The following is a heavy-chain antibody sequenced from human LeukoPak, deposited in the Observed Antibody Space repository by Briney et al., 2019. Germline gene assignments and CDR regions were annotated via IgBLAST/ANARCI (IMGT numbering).Heavy chain of an antibody. D-gene: IGHD3-10*01. J-gene: IGHJ5*02. CDR1: GGTFSSYA. CDR3: ARSRITMVRGVLARPQTFDH. Sequence: ASVKVSCKASGGTFSSYAISWVRQAPGQGLEWMGWINPNSGGTNYAQKFQGRVTMTRDTSISTAYMELSRLRSDDTAVYYCARSRITMVRGVLARPQTFDHWGQGTLVTVSS. V-gene: IGHV1-2*02. CDR2: INPNSGGT.